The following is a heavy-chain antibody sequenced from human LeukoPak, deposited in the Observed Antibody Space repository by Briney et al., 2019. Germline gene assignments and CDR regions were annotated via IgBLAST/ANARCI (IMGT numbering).Heavy chain of an antibody. D-gene: IGHD6-6*01. V-gene: IGHV4-59*01. J-gene: IGHJ3*02. Sequence: SETLSLTCTVSGGSISSYYWSWIRQPPGKGLEWIGYIYYSGSTNYNPSLKSRVTISVDTSKNQFSLKLSSVTAADTAVYYCARDLGEYSSSPDAFGIWGQGTMVTVSS. CDR2: IYYSGST. CDR1: GGSISSYY. CDR3: ARDLGEYSSSPDAFGI.